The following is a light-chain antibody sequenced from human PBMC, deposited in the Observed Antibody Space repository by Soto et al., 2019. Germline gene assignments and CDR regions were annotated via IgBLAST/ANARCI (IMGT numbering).Light chain of an antibody. CDR2: VAS. CDR3: QQYGSSGT. J-gene: IGKJ1*01. Sequence: EIVLTQSPGTLSLSPGERATLSCRASQSVSNNYLAWYQQKPGQAPRLLIYVASNRATGIPGRFSGSGSGTDFTLTISRLEPEDLAVYYWQQYGSSGTFGQGTKVEIK. V-gene: IGKV3-20*01. CDR1: QSVSNNY.